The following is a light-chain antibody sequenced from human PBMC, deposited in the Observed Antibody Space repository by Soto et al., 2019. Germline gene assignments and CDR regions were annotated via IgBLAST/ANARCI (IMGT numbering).Light chain of an antibody. Sequence: QSVLTQPPSVSGAPLRRVTISCTGSSSNIGAGYDVHWYQHLPGTAPKLLIYGNSNRPSGVPDRFSGSKSGTSASLAITGLQAEDEADYYCQSYDSSLSVLYVFGTGSKVTVL. CDR3: QSYDSSLSVLYV. V-gene: IGLV1-40*01. J-gene: IGLJ1*01. CDR1: SSNIGAGYD. CDR2: GNS.